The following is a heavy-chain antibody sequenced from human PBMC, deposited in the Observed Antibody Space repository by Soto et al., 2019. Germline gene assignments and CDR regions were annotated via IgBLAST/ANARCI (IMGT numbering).Heavy chain of an antibody. V-gene: IGHV3-73*01. D-gene: IGHD4-17*01. CDR2: IRSKANSYAT. J-gene: IGHJ4*02. CDR1: GFTFSGSA. CDR3: TMTTVTTWGY. Sequence: EVQLVESGGGLVQPGGSLKLSCAASGFTFSGSAMHWVRQASGKGLEWVGRIRSKANSYATAYAASVKGRFTISRDDSKNTAYLLMNSLKTEDTAVYYCTMTTVTTWGYWGQGTLVTVSS.